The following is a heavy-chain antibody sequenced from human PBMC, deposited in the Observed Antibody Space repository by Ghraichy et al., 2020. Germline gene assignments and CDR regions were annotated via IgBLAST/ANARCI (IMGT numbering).Heavy chain of an antibody. D-gene: IGHD3-3*01. Sequence: SETLSLTCAVYGGSFSGYYWSWIRQPPGKGLEWIGEINHSGSTNYNPSLKSRVTISVDTSKNQFSLKLSSVTAADTAVYYCARGVTIFGVVNWFDPWGQGTRVTVSS. J-gene: IGHJ5*02. CDR1: GGSFSGYY. CDR3: ARGVTIFGVVNWFDP. V-gene: IGHV4-34*01. CDR2: INHSGST.